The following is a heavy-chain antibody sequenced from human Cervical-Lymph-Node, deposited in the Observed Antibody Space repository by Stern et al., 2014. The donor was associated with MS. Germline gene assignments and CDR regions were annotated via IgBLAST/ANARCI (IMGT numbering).Heavy chain of an antibody. J-gene: IGHJ6*02. D-gene: IGHD4-17*01. CDR2: ISYDGSNK. CDR1: GFTFSSYG. Sequence: VQLVQSGGGVVQPGRSLRLSCAASGFTFSSYGMHWVRQAPGKGLEWLAVISYDGSNKYYADSVKGRFTISRDNSKNTLYLQMNSLRAEDTAVYYCAKDPTTVTTPMDVWGQGTTVTVSS. V-gene: IGHV3-30*18. CDR3: AKDPTTVTTPMDV.